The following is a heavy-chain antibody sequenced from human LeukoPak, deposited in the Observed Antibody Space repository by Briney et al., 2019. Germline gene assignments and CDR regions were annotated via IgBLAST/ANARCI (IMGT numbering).Heavy chain of an antibody. CDR1: GFTFSSYS. J-gene: IGHJ4*02. CDR3: AKGPGTWAPYYYFDY. CDR2: ISSSSSYI. D-gene: IGHD3-10*01. V-gene: IGHV3-21*01. Sequence: PGGSLRLSCAASGFTFSSYSMNWVRQAPGKGLEWVSSISSSSSYIYYADSVKGRFTISRDNAKNSLYLQMNSLRAEDTAVYYCAKGPGTWAPYYYFDYWGQGTLVTVSS.